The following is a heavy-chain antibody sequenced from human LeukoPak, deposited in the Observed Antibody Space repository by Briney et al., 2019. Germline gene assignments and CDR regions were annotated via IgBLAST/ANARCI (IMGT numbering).Heavy chain of an antibody. D-gene: IGHD6-19*01. CDR1: GGTFSSYA. V-gene: IGHV1-69*13. CDR2: IIPIFGTA. Sequence: SVKVSCKASGGTFSSYAISWVRQAPGQGLEWMGGIIPIFGTANYAQKFQGRVTITADESTSTAYMELSSLRSEDTAVYYCAREEAVAAYFDYWGQGTLVTVPS. CDR3: AREEAVAAYFDY. J-gene: IGHJ4*02.